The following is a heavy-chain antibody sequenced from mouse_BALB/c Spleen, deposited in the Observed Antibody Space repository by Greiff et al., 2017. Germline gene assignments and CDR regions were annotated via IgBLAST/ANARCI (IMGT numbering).Heavy chain of an antibody. D-gene: IGHD2-14*01. Sequence: QVVESGGGLVKPGGSLKLSCAASGFTFSSYAMSWVRQTPEKRLEWVASISSGGSTYYPDSVKGRFTISRDNARNILYLQMSSLRSEDTAMYYCAIYRYNAMDYWGQGTSVTVSA. CDR1: GFTFSSYA. CDR3: AIYRYNAMDY. V-gene: IGHV5-6-5*01. CDR2: ISSGGST. J-gene: IGHJ4*01.